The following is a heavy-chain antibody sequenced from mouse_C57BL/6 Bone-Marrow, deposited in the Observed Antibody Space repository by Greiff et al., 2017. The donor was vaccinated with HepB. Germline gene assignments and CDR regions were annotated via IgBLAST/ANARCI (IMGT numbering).Heavy chain of an antibody. CDR3: ARSSYYAMDY. Sequence: VQLQQPGAELVRPGTSVKLSCKASGYTFTSYWMHWVKQRPGQGLEWIGVIDPSDSYTNYNQKFKGKATLTVDTSSSTAYMQRSSLTSEDSAVYYCARSSYYAMDYWGQGTSVTVSS. V-gene: IGHV1-59*01. J-gene: IGHJ4*01. CDR2: IDPSDSYT. CDR1: GYTFTSYW.